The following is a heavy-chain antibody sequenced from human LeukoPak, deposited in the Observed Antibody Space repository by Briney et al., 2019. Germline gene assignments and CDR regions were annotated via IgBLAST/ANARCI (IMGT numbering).Heavy chain of an antibody. J-gene: IGHJ3*02. CDR3: AKFLVRDSDAFDI. CDR2: ISGSGGNT. Sequence: PGGSLRLSCAASGFTFSSYAMSWVRQAPGKALEWVSAISGSGGNTYYADSVKGRFTVSRDNSKNTLYLQMNSLRADDTAVYYCAKFLVRDSDAFDIWGQGAMVTVSS. V-gene: IGHV3-23*01. CDR1: GFTFSSYA. D-gene: IGHD3-10*01.